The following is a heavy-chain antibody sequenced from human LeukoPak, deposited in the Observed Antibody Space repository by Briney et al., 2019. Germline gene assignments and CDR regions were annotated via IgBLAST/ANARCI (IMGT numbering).Heavy chain of an antibody. CDR3: ARAKEYGYNYGPGFGFDP. Sequence: SETLSLTCAVYGGSFSGYYWSWIRQPPGKGLEWMGEINHSGNTNYNPSLKSRVTISVDTSKSQISLKVTSVTAADTAVYYCARAKEYGYNYGPGFGFDPWGQGTPVTVSS. CDR1: GGSFSGYY. D-gene: IGHD5-18*01. J-gene: IGHJ5*01. V-gene: IGHV4-34*01. CDR2: INHSGNT.